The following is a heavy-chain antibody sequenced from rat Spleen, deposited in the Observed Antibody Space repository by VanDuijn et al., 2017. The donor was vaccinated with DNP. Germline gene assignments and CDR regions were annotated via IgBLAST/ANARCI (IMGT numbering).Heavy chain of an antibody. V-gene: IGHV5-20*01. D-gene: IGHD5-1*01. CDR1: GFTFSDYY. J-gene: IGHJ2*01. CDR3: TTGDWEDYFDY. CDR2: IRYDGSST. Sequence: EVQLVESGGGLVQPGNSLKLSCAASGFTFSDYYMAWVRQAPTKGLEWVASIRYDGSSTYYRDSVKGRFTISRDDAKRSLYLQMDSLRSEDTATYYCTTGDWEDYFDYWGQGVMVTVSS.